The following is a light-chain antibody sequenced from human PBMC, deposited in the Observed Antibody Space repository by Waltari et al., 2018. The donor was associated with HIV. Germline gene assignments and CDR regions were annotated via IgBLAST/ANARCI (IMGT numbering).Light chain of an antibody. CDR1: SSTIGAGYD. V-gene: IGLV1-40*01. Sequence: QSVLTPPPSVFGAPRQRVTISCPGRSSTIGAGYDVNWFQQLPGTAPKLLIYDNTKRPSGVPDRFSGSKSGTSASLAITGLQAEDEADYYCQSYDSGLSAYVFGTGTKVTVL. CDR2: DNT. J-gene: IGLJ1*01. CDR3: QSYDSGLSAYV.